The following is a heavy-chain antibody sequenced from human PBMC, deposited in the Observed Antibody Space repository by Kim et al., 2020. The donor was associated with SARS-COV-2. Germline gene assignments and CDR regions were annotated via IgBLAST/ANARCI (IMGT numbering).Heavy chain of an antibody. CDR3: ARGHLKSIVVVIAPRPYYYYMDV. D-gene: IGHD2-21*01. CDR2: MNPNSGNT. CDR1: GYTFTSYG. V-gene: IGHV1-8*01. J-gene: IGHJ6*03. Sequence: ASVKVSCKASGYTFTSYGINWVRQATGQGLEWMGWMNPNSGNTGYAQKFQGRVTMTRNTSISTAYMELSSLRSEDTAVYYCARGHLKSIVVVIAPRPYYYYMDVWGKGTTVTVSS.